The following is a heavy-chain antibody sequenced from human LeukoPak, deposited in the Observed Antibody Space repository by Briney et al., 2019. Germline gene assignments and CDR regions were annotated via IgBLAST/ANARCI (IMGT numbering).Heavy chain of an antibody. CDR1: GFTVSTNY. J-gene: IGHJ4*02. Sequence: GGSLRLSCAASGFTVSTNYMTWVRQAPGKGLEWVSVIYSAGTPYYADSVKGRFTISRDNYKNTLYLQMNSLRAEDTAVYYCARAQYSSRGGWGQGTLVAVSS. V-gene: IGHV3-66*01. CDR3: ARAQYSSRGG. D-gene: IGHD6-13*01. CDR2: IYSAGTP.